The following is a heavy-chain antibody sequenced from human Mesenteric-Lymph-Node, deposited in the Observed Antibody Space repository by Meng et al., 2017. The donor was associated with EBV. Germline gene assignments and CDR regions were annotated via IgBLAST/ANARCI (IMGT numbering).Heavy chain of an antibody. V-gene: IGHV3-11*01. CDR2: ISNIGTTK. Sequence: QVQLVESGGGLVQPGGSLRLSSAASVFTFSDFYINWIRQAPGKGLEWVSSISNIGTTKDYADSVRGRFTISRDSAGSSLYLQMNSLRAEDTAVYYCAAGNWEAFDYWGQGTLVTVSS. D-gene: IGHD7-27*01. CDR1: VFTFSDFY. J-gene: IGHJ4*02. CDR3: AAGNWEAFDY.